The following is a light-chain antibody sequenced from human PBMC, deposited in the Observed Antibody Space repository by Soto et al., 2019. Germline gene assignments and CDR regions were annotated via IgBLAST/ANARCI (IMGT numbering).Light chain of an antibody. J-gene: IGKJ1*01. CDR2: KAS. CDR3: QQYNSFPT. V-gene: IGKV1-5*03. Sequence: DIQMTQSPSTLSASVGDRVTITCRASQSLSSWLAWYQQKPGKAPKLLIYKASSLESGVPSRFSGSGSGTEFTLNISSLQPDDFATYYCQQYNSFPTFGQGTKVEIK. CDR1: QSLSSW.